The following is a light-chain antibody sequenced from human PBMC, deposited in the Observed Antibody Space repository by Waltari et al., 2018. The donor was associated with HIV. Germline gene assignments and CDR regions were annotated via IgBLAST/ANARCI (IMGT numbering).Light chain of an antibody. J-gene: IGKJ2*01. Sequence: DIQMTQSPSTLSASVGDRVTITCRASQSISSWLAWYQQKPGKAPNLLIYKASSLKSGVPSRFSGSGSGTEFTLTISSLQPDDFATYYCQQYNSYPYTFGPGTKLEIK. CDR2: KAS. V-gene: IGKV1-5*03. CDR1: QSISSW. CDR3: QQYNSYPYT.